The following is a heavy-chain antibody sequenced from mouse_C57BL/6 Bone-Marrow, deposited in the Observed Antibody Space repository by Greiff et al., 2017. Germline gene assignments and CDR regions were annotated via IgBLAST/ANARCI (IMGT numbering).Heavy chain of an antibody. V-gene: IGHV1-72*01. J-gene: IGHJ4*01. CDR3: AREKYYYLHAMDY. CDR1: GYTFTSYW. D-gene: IGHD1-1*01. CDR2: IDPNSGGT. Sequence: QVQLQQPGAELVKPGASVKLSCNASGYTFTSYWMHWVKQRPGRGLEWIGRIDPNSGGTKYNEKFKSKATLTVDKPSSTAYMQLSSLTSEDSAVYYCAREKYYYLHAMDYWGQGTSVTVSS.